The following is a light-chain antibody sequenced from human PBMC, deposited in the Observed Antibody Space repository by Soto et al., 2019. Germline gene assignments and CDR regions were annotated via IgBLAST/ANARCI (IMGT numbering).Light chain of an antibody. CDR1: SSDVGSWGY. Sequence: QSALTQPASVSGSPGQSITISCTGTSSDVGSWGYVSWYQQHPGKAPKVIIYDVSTRPSGVSNRFSGSKSGYTASLTISGLQAEDEADYYCSSYTMSKTGVFGTGTKLTVL. V-gene: IGLV2-14*03. J-gene: IGLJ1*01. CDR2: DVS. CDR3: SSYTMSKTGV.